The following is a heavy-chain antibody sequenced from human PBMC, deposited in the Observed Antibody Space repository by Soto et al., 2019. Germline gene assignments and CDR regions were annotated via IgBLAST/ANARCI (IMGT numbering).Heavy chain of an antibody. CDR3: VRRHGLTVKAYY. D-gene: IGHD2-21*02. Sequence: PSETLSLTFAVSGGSISIGGYSWSLIRQPPGKGLEWIGYMYNSGSKYYKTYLKSRVNMSVDTSKNQFSMKLSSVTAADTAVYYCVRRHGLTVKAYYWGQGTLVTVSS. J-gene: IGHJ4*02. V-gene: IGHV4-30-2*03. CDR1: GGSISIGGYS. CDR2: MYNSGSK.